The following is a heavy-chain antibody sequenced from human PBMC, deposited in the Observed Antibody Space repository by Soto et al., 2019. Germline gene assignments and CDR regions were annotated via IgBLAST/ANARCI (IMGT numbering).Heavy chain of an antibody. V-gene: IGHV3-53*02. CDR3: AGATLAAYFAH. CDR1: GFTVSRNY. Sequence: EVQLVETGGGLIQPGGSLRLSCAASGFTVSRNYMTWVRQAPGKGLECVSVMYSGGSTYYADSVKGRFSISRDNSRNILYLQMNSLRVDDTAIYYCAGATLAAYFAHWGQGSLVTVSS. J-gene: IGHJ4*02. D-gene: IGHD6-13*01. CDR2: MYSGGST.